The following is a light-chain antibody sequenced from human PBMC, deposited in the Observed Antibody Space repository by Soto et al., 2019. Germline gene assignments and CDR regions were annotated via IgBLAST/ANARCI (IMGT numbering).Light chain of an antibody. V-gene: IGKV1-5*01. CDR3: QQETT. J-gene: IGKJ1*01. Sequence: DIQMTQSPSTLSASVGDRVTITCRASQSISSWLAWYQQKPGKAPKLLIYDASSLESGVTSRFSGSGSGTKFTLTISSLQPDDFATYYCQQETTFGQGTKVEIK. CDR2: DAS. CDR1: QSISSW.